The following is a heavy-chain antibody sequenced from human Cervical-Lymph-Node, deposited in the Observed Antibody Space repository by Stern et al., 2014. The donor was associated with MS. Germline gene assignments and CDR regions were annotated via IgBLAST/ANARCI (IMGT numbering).Heavy chain of an antibody. CDR1: GYTFTGSF. Sequence: VQLVESGAEVKKPGASVKVSCKTSGYTFTGSFMYWVRQAPGQGLEWVGRIIPKSGATAYAEEFDGRLTITTDTHISTASLDVARLTSDDTAVYYCARGPKFGAFDIWGQGTMVIIS. CDR3: ARGPKFGAFDI. J-gene: IGHJ3*02. CDR2: IIPKSGAT. D-gene: IGHD3-3*01. V-gene: IGHV1-2*06.